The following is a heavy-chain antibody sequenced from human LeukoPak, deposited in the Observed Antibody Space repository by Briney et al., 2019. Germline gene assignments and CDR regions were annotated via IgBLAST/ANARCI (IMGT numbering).Heavy chain of an antibody. CDR1: EYTFTAYY. J-gene: IGHJ4*02. CDR3: ARVRLGFTGPHFDF. CDR2: INPSGGST. Sequence: ASVKVSCKASEYTFTAYYMHWVRQAPGQGLEWMGMINPSGGSTSYAQKFRGRVTMTRDTSTSTVYMELNSLRSEDTAVYCCARVRLGFTGPHFDFWGQGTLVTVSS. V-gene: IGHV1-46*01. D-gene: IGHD2-2*03.